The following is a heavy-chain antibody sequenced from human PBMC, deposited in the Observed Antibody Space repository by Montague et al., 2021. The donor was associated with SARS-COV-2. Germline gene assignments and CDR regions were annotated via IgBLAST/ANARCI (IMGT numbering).Heavy chain of an antibody. J-gene: IGHJ4*02. V-gene: IGHV3-21*01. CDR2: ISSSSSYL. Sequence: SLRLSCAASGFTFSSYSMNWVRQAPGKGLEWVSSISSSSSYLYYADSVKGRFTISRDNAKNSLYLQMNSLRAEDTAVYYCARNLGSGWAFFDYWGQGTLVTVSS. CDR3: ARNLGSGWAFFDY. CDR1: GFTFSSYS. D-gene: IGHD6-19*01.